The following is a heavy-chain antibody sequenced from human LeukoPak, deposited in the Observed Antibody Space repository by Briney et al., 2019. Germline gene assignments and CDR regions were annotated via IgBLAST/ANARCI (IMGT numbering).Heavy chain of an antibody. J-gene: IGHJ6*03. CDR3: ARDAVDTAMGYYYYYYMDV. CDR1: GFTFSSYG. CDR2: IRYDGSNK. Sequence: GGSLRLSCAASGFTFSSYGMHWVRQAPGKGLEWVAFIRYDGSNKYYADSVKGRFTISRDNSKNTLYLQMNSLRAEDTAVYYCARDAVDTAMGYYYYYYMDVWGKGTTVTISS. V-gene: IGHV3-30*02. D-gene: IGHD5-18*01.